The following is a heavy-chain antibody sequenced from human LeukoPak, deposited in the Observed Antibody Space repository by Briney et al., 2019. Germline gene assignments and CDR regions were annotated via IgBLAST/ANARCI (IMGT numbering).Heavy chain of an antibody. V-gene: IGHV3-11*01. CDR3: ARRCSSSCRAFDI. CDR2: ISSSGSTI. Sequence: PGGSLRLSCAASGFTFSDYYMSWIRQAPGKGLEWVSYISSSGSTIYYADSVKGRFTISGDNAKNSLYLQMNSLRAEDTAVYYCARRCSSSCRAFDIWGQGTMVTVSS. D-gene: IGHD6-13*01. J-gene: IGHJ3*02. CDR1: GFTFSDYY.